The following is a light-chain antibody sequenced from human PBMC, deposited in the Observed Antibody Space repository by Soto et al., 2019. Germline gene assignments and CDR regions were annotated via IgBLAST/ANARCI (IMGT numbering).Light chain of an antibody. CDR2: WAS. J-gene: IGKJ5*01. V-gene: IGKV4-1*01. CDR1: QSALYSSNNKNY. Sequence: DIVMTQSPDSLAVSLGERATINCKSSQSALYSSNNKNYLAWYQQKPGQPPKLLIYWASTRESGVPDRFSGSGSVTDFTLTISSVQAEDVAVYYCQQYYSTLLITFGQGTRLEIK. CDR3: QQYYSTLLIT.